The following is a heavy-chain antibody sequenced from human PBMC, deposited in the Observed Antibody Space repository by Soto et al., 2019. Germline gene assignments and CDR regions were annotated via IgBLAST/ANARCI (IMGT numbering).Heavy chain of an antibody. CDR3: ARNGRPSLYYYMDV. CDR1: GLTVSNQY. J-gene: IGHJ6*03. CDR2: IHSGGIT. D-gene: IGHD2-8*01. Sequence: PGGSLRLSCAASGLTVSNQYMTWVRQAPGKGLEWVSVIHSGGITFYADSVKGRFTISRDNSKNTLYLQMNSLRAEDTAVYHCARNGRPSLYYYMDVWGKGTTVTVSS. V-gene: IGHV3-66*01.